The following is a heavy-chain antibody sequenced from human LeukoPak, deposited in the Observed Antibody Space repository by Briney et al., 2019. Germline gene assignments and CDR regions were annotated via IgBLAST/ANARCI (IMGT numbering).Heavy chain of an antibody. D-gene: IGHD3-9*01. CDR1: GGSFSGYY. CDR2: INHSGST. V-gene: IGHV4-34*01. CDR3: ARSQKSEGDAGLVISFDY. Sequence: SETLSLTCAVYGGSFSGYYWSWIPQPPGKGLEWIGEINHSGSTNYNPSLKSRVTISVDTSKNQFSLKLSSLTAADTAVYYCARSQKSEGDAGLVISFDYWGQGTLVTVSS. J-gene: IGHJ4*02.